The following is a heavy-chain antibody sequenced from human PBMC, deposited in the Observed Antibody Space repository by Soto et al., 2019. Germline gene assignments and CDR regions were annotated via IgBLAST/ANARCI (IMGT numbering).Heavy chain of an antibody. J-gene: IGHJ3*02. D-gene: IGHD3-22*01. CDR1: GGSISSGGYY. Sequence: SETLSLTCTVSGGSISSGGYYWSWIRQHPGKGLEWIGYIYYSGSTYYNPSLKSRVTISVDTSKNQFSLKLSSVTAADTAVYYCAIWEDYYDSSGYPDAFDIWGQGAMVTVSS. CDR3: AIWEDYYDSSGYPDAFDI. V-gene: IGHV4-31*03. CDR2: IYYSGST.